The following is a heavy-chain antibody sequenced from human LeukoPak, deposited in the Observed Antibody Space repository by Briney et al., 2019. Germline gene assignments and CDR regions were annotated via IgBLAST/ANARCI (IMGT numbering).Heavy chain of an antibody. D-gene: IGHD4-17*01. CDR2: IIPILGIA. CDR3: ARVGDYGDYVTLVDY. J-gene: IGHJ4*02. Sequence: SVKVSCKASGGTFSSYAISWVRQAPGQGLEWMGRIIPILGIANYAQKFQGRVTITADKSTSTAYMEPSSLRSEDTAVYYCARVGDYGDYVTLVDYWGQGTLVTVSS. V-gene: IGHV1-69*04. CDR1: GGTFSSYA.